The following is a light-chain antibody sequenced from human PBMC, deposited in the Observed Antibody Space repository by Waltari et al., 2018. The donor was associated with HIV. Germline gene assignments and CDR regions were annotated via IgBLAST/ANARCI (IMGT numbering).Light chain of an antibody. J-gene: IGLJ3*02. CDR3: QTWGTGIRV. CDR1: SGHRSYA. CDR2: VTSDGSH. Sequence: QLVLTQSPSASASLGASVKLTCTLSSGHRSYAIAWHQQQPEKGPHYLMKVTSDGSHRKGDGIPDRFSGSNSGAERYLTISSLQSEDEAAYYCQTWGTGIRVFGGGTKLTVL. V-gene: IGLV4-69*01.